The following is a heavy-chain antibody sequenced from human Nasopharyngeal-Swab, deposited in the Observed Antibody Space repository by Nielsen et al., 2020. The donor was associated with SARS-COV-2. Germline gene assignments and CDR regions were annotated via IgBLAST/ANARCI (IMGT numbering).Heavy chain of an antibody. CDR3: VRERYNWNDGMTGYYYYGMDV. CDR2: IIPILGIA. D-gene: IGHD1-20*01. J-gene: IGHJ6*02. CDR1: GGTFSSYA. Sequence: SVKVSCKASGGTFSSYAISWVRQAPGQGLEWMGRIIPILGIANYAQKFQGRVTITADKSTSTAYMELSSLRSEDTAVYYCVRERYNWNDGMTGYYYYGMDVWGQGTTVTVSS. V-gene: IGHV1-69*04.